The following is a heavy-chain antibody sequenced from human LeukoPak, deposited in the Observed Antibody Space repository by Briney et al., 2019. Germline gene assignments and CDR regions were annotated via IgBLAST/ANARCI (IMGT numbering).Heavy chain of an antibody. CDR3: ARGGDWKFDY. CDR2: IHHSGRL. J-gene: IGHJ4*02. Sequence: PSETLSLTCAVSGDSIGSNKWWTWVRQPPGKGLEWIGEIHHSGRLNYSPSLKSRVTISVDKFKNHFSLNLNSITPADTAIYYCARGGDWKFDYWGQGALVTVSS. D-gene: IGHD1-1*01. V-gene: IGHV4-4*02. CDR1: GDSIGSNKW.